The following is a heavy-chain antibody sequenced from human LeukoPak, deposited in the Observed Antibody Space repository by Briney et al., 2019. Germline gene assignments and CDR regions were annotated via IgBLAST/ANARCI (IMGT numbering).Heavy chain of an antibody. V-gene: IGHV4-39*07. Sequence: SETLSLTCTVSGGSISSSSYYWGWIRQPPGKGLEWIGSIYYSGSTYYNPSLKSRVTISVDTSKNQSSLKLSSVTAADTAVYYCARDVHSYGLYYFDYWGQGTLVTVSS. D-gene: IGHD5-18*01. CDR1: GGSISSSSYY. CDR2: IYYSGST. CDR3: ARDVHSYGLYYFDY. J-gene: IGHJ4*02.